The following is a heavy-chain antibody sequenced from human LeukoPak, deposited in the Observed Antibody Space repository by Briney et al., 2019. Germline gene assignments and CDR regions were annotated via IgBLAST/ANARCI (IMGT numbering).Heavy chain of an antibody. CDR3: AKDGIVVVVAATPDY. Sequence: PGGSLRLSCAASGFTFSSYAMSWVRQAPGKGLEWVSAISGSSGSTYYADSVKGRFTISRDNSKNTLYLQMNSLRAEDTAVYYCAKDGIVVVVAATPDYWGQGTLVTVSS. J-gene: IGHJ4*02. D-gene: IGHD2-15*01. V-gene: IGHV3-23*01. CDR2: ISGSSGST. CDR1: GFTFSSYA.